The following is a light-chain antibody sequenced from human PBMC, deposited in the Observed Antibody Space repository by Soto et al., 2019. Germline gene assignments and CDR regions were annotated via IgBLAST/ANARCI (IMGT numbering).Light chain of an antibody. CDR2: EVT. CDR1: SSDVGTYNL. CDR3: CSYGGSSTFPYV. V-gene: IGLV2-23*02. J-gene: IGLJ1*01. Sequence: QSVLAQPASVSGSPEQSITISCTGTSSDVGTYNLVSWYQQHPGKAPKLIIYEVTKRPSGISNRFSGSKFGNTASLTISGLLPEDEADYYCCSYGGSSTFPYVFGTGTKVTVL.